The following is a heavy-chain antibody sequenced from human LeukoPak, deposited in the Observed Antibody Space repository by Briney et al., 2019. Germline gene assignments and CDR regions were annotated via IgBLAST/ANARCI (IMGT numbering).Heavy chain of an antibody. CDR3: AKEGFDS. V-gene: IGHV3-74*01. J-gene: IGHJ4*02. CDR1: GFIFSTYG. CDR2: SKNDGRST. Sequence: PGGSLRLSCAASGFIFSTYGMHWVRQAPGKGLVWVSRSKNDGRSTSYADSVKGRFTISRDNSRNTLYLQMNSLRAEDTAVYYCAKEGFDSWGQGTLVTVSS.